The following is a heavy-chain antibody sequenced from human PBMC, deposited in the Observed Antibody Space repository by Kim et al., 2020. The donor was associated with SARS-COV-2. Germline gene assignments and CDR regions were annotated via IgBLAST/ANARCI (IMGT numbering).Heavy chain of an antibody. J-gene: IGHJ3*02. CDR1: GFTFDDYA. CDR3: AKIGLAVAANNDAFDI. CDR2: ISWNSGSI. V-gene: IGHV3-9*01. Sequence: GGSLRLSCAASGFTFDDYAMHWVRQAPGKGLEWVSGISWNSGSIGYADSVKGRFTISRDNAKNSLYLQMNSLRAEDTALYYCAKIGLAVAANNDAFDIWG. D-gene: IGHD6-19*01.